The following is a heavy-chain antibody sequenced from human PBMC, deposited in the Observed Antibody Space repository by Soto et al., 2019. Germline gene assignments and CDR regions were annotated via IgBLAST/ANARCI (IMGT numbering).Heavy chain of an antibody. CDR1: GFTFSSYG. CDR2: ISYDGSNK. J-gene: IGHJ4*02. CDR3: AKDPYYDSSGYDY. D-gene: IGHD3-22*01. Sequence: GGSLRLSCAASGFTFSSYGMHWVRQAAGKGLEWVAVISYDGSNKYYADSVKGRFTISRDNSKNTLYLQMNSLRAEDTAVYYCAKDPYYDSSGYDYWGQGTLVTVSS. V-gene: IGHV3-30*18.